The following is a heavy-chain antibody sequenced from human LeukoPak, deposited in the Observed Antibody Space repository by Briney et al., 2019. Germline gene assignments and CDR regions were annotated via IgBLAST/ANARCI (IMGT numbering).Heavy chain of an antibody. CDR3: ASGGRCTNGVCYTTPNWFDP. CDR2: IIPIFGTA. J-gene: IGHJ5*02. D-gene: IGHD2-8*01. Sequence: ASVKVSCKASGGTFSSYAISWVRQAPGQGLEWMGGIIPIFGTANYAQKFQGRVTITADESTSTAYMELSSLRSEDTAVYYCASGGRCTNGVCYTTPNWFDPWGQGTLVTVSS. CDR1: GGTFSSYA. V-gene: IGHV1-69*13.